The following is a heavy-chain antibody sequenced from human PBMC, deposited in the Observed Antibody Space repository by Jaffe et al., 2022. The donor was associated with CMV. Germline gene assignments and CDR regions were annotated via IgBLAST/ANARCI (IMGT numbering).Heavy chain of an antibody. CDR3: ATSGVAAAGTEYYYYYGMDV. D-gene: IGHD6-13*01. J-gene: IGHJ6*02. CDR1: GYTLTELS. Sequence: QVQLVQSGAEVKKPGASVKVSCKVSGYTLTELSMHWVRQAPGKGLEWMGGFDPEDGETIYAQKFQGRVTMTEDTSTDTAYMELSSLRSEDTAVYYCATSGVAAAGTEYYYYYGMDVWGQGTTVTVSS. V-gene: IGHV1-24*01. CDR2: FDPEDGET.